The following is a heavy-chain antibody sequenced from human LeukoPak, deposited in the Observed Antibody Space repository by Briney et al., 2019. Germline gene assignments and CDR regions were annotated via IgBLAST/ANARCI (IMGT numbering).Heavy chain of an antibody. D-gene: IGHD1-20*01. Sequence: VGSLRLSCAASGFTFSSYSMNWVRQAPGKGLEWVSSISTSSTYIYYADSVKGRFTISRDNAKNSLYLQMNSLRAEDTAVYYCARDPPFIIGTTFFDYWGQGTLLTVSS. CDR3: ARDPPFIIGTTFFDY. CDR1: GFTFSSYS. J-gene: IGHJ4*02. V-gene: IGHV3-21*01. CDR2: ISTSSTYI.